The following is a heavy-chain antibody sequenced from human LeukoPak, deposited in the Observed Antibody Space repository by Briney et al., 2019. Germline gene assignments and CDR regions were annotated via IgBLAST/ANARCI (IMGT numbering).Heavy chain of an antibody. CDR2: IYTGGNT. CDR3: ARDSYSHY. J-gene: IGHJ4*02. V-gene: IGHV3-53*01. Sequence: PGGSLRLSCAASGFTVSSNYMSWVRQAPGKGLEWISVIYTGGNTYYADSVKGRFTISRDTSKNTVYLQMNSLRAEDTAVYYCARDSYSHYWGQGTLVTVSS. D-gene: IGHD2-15*01. CDR1: GFTVSSNY.